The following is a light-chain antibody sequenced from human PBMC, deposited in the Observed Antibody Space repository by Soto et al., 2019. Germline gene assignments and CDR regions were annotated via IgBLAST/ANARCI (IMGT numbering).Light chain of an antibody. CDR1: QSVISSY. J-gene: IGKJ5*01. Sequence: IVLPQSPGTLSLSPGERATLSCRASQSVISSYLAWYQQKPGQAPRLLIYGASSRATSIPDRFSGSGSGTDFTLTISRLEPEDFAVYYCQQYGSAPPITFGQGTRLEIK. V-gene: IGKV3-20*01. CDR2: GAS. CDR3: QQYGSAPPIT.